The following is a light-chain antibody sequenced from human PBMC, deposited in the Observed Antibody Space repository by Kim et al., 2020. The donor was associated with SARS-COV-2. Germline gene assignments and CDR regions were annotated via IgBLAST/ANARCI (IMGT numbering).Light chain of an antibody. V-gene: IGKV3-20*01. CDR2: WAC. CDR1: LCVSTRS. Sequence: QGGRRTPLRRDHLCVSTRSLAWEPQKPGPAPRVLNYWACSRAPGIPDRVSGSWSGTELTPNLRHPEPEDFAVYYCQQYGSSLPLTFGGGTKVDIK. J-gene: IGKJ4*01. CDR3: QQYGSSLPLT.